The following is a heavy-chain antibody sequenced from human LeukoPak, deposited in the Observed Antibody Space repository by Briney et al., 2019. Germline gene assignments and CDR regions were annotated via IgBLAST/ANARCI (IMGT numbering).Heavy chain of an antibody. J-gene: IGHJ6*02. CDR3: AKAVRLLWFGEPSHQYGMDV. CDR2: ISGSGGST. V-gene: IGHV3-23*01. D-gene: IGHD3-10*01. CDR1: GFTFSSYA. Sequence: GGSLRLSCAASGFTFSSYAMSWVRQAPGEGLEWVSAISGSGGSTYYAASVKGRFTISRDNSKNTLYLQMNSLRAEDTAVYYCAKAVRLLWFGEPSHQYGMDVWGQGTTVTVSS.